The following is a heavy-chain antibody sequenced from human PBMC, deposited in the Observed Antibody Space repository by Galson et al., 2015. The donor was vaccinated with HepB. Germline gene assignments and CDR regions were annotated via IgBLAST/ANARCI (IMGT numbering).Heavy chain of an antibody. Sequence: SLRLSCAASGFTFSSYAMHWVRQAPGKGLEWVAVISYDGSNKYYADSVKGRFTISRDNSKNTLYLQMNSLRAEDTAVYYCAREGVFSRYYFDYWGQGTLVTVSS. J-gene: IGHJ4*02. V-gene: IGHV3-30-3*01. D-gene: IGHD3-3*02. CDR3: AREGVFSRYYFDY. CDR1: GFTFSSYA. CDR2: ISYDGSNK.